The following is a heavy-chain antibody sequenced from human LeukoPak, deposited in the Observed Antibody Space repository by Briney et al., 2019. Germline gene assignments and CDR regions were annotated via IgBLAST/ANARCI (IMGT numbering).Heavy chain of an antibody. J-gene: IGHJ4*02. V-gene: IGHV3-74*01. CDR2: INSDGTGT. Sequence: SGGSLRLSCAASGFTFSTYWMHWVRQAPGKGLVWVSRINSDGTGTNYADSVKGRFTISRDNAKSTLYLQMNSPRAEDTAVYYCAVSSGWLNWGQGTLVTVSS. CDR3: AVSSGWLN. D-gene: IGHD6-19*01. CDR1: GFTFSTYW.